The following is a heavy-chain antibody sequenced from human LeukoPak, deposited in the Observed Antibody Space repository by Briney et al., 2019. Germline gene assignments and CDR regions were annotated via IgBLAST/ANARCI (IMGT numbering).Heavy chain of an antibody. J-gene: IGHJ5*02. Sequence: SETLSLTCTVSGGSINSYFWSWIRQPPGTGLEWIGYIYNSGSTNYNPSLKSRVTISVDPSKNQFSLKLSSVTAADTAVYYCARVNGTGTGRVAFDPWGQGTLVTVSS. CDR1: GGSINSYF. CDR2: IYNSGST. CDR3: ARVNGTGTGRVAFDP. D-gene: IGHD1-7*01. V-gene: IGHV4-59*01.